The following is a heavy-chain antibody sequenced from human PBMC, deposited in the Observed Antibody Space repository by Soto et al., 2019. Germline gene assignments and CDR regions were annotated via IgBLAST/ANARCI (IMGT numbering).Heavy chain of an antibody. V-gene: IGHV3-11*01. CDR2: ISGSGNTI. CDR3: ARGRLQPKY. J-gene: IGHJ4*02. Sequence: QVQLVESGGGLVKPGGSLRLSCAGPGFTFSDYYMTWIRQAPGKGLEYVASISGSGNTINYADSVKGRFTISRDNAKNSPFLQLNSLRAEDTAVYDWARGRLQPKYWGQGTLVTVSS. CDR1: GFTFSDYY.